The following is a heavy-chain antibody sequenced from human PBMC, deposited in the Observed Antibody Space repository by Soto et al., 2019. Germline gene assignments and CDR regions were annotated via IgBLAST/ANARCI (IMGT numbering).Heavy chain of an antibody. J-gene: IGHJ4*02. V-gene: IGHV3-33*01. CDR3: ARDRGYYDSSGDQD. D-gene: IGHD3-22*01. CDR2: IWYDGSNK. CDR1: GFTFSSYG. Sequence: QVQLVESGGGGVQPGRSLRLSCAASGFTFSSYGMHWVRQAPGKGLEWVAVIWYDGSNKYYADSVKGRFTISRDNSKNTLYLQMNSLRAEDTAVYYCARDRGYYDSSGDQDWGQGTLVTVSS.